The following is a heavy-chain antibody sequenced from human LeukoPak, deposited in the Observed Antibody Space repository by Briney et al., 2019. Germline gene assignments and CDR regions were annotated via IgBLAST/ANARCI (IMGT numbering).Heavy chain of an antibody. CDR1: GGSISSSSYY. CDR3: ARARGYDFSGAYYMDV. D-gene: IGHD5-12*01. J-gene: IGHJ6*03. CDR2: IYYSGST. Sequence: SETLSLTCTVSGGSISSSSYYWGRIRQPPGKGLEWIGSIYYSGSTYYNPSLKSRVTISVDTSKNQFSLKLSSVTAADTAVYYCARARGYDFSGAYYMDVWGKGTTVTVSS. V-gene: IGHV4-39*01.